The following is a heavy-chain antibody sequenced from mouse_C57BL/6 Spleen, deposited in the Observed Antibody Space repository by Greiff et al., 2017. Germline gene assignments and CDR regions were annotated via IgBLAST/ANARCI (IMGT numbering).Heavy chain of an antibody. CDR3: ARARYYYGSSYEAMDY. V-gene: IGHV3-6*01. CDR2: ISYDGSN. Sequence: ESGPGLVKPSQSLSLTCSVTGYSITSGYYWNWIRQFPGNKLEWMGYISYDGSNNYNPSLKNRISITRDTSKNQFFLKLNSVTTEDTATYYCARARYYYGSSYEAMDYWGQGTSVTVSS. CDR1: GYSITSGYY. D-gene: IGHD1-1*01. J-gene: IGHJ4*01.